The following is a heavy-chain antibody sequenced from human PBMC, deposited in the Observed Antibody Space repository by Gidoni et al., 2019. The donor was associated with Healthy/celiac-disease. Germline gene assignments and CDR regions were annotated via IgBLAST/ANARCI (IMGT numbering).Heavy chain of an antibody. J-gene: IGHJ4*02. CDR2: INWNGGST. CDR3: ARGVNRAAAITYFDY. D-gene: IGHD6-13*01. V-gene: IGHV3-20*01. CDR1: GFTFDDYG. Sequence: EVQLVESGGGVVRPGGSLRLSCAASGFTFDDYGMSWVRQAPGKGLEWVSGINWNGGSTGFADSVKGRFTISRDNAKNSLYLQMTSLRAEDTALYHCARGVNRAAAITYFDYWGQGTLVTVSS.